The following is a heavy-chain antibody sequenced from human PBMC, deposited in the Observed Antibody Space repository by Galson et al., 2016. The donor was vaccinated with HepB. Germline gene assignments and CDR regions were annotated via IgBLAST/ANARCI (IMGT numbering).Heavy chain of an antibody. CDR3: TTGRVVVNADRVADY. J-gene: IGHJ4*02. D-gene: IGHD2-15*01. V-gene: IGHV3-15*01. CDR1: GLTFNSAW. Sequence: SLRLSCAASGLTFNSAWMSWVRQAPGKAPEWVGRIKSNSDGGTADYAAPVKGRFSISRDDSKNTLYLQMNSLKTEDTAMYYCTTGRVVVNADRVADYWGQGTLVTVSS. CDR2: IKSNSDGGTA.